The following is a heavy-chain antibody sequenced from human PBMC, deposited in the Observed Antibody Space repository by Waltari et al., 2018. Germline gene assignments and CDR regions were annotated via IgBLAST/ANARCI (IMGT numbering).Heavy chain of an antibody. CDR2: IYSGGSS. J-gene: IGHJ4*02. V-gene: IGHV3-53*01. CDR1: GFIVSRNY. CDR3: VGHRFGSGSYFDY. Sequence: EVQVVESGGGLIQPGGSLRLSCAVSGFIVSRNYMSWGRQAPGKGLEWVSVIYSGGSSYYVDSVKGRFTISRDNSKNTIYLEMNSLRGEDTAVYFCVGHRFGSGSYFDYWGQGTPVTVSS. D-gene: IGHD3-10*01.